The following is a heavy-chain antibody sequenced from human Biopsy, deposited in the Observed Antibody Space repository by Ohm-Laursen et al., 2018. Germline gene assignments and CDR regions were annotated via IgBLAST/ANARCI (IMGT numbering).Heavy chain of an antibody. D-gene: IGHD3-22*01. CDR1: GESFNGYY. J-gene: IGHJ6*02. V-gene: IGHV4-34*01. Sequence: SDTLSLTCAVYGESFNGYYWSWIRQTPGKGLEWIGEINHSGGTNCNPSLKSRVTISVDTSKNQFSLKVRSVTAADTAVYYCVRGVDYYDPYHYYALDVWGQGTTVTVSS. CDR2: INHSGGT. CDR3: VRGVDYYDPYHYYALDV.